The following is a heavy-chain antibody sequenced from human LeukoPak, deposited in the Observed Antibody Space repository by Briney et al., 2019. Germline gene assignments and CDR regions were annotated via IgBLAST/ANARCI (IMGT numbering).Heavy chain of an antibody. CDR1: GYTFTGYY. CDR2: TNPNSGGT. Sequence: ASVKVSYKASGYTFTGYYMHWVRQAPGQGLEWMGRTNPNSGGTNYAQKFQGRVTMTRDTSISTAYMELSRLRSDDTAVYYCARDRYYDYVWGSYRYTGVDYWGQGTLVTVSS. CDR3: ARDRYYDYVWGSYRYTGVDY. V-gene: IGHV1-2*06. D-gene: IGHD3-16*02. J-gene: IGHJ4*02.